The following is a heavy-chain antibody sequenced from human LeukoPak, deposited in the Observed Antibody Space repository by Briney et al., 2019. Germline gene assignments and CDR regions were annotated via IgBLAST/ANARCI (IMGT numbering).Heavy chain of an antibody. Sequence: SETLSLTRAVYGGSFSGYYWSWIRQPPGKGLEWIGEINHSGSTNYNPSLKSRVTISVDTSKNQFSLKLSSVTAADTAVYYCARGWYYYDSSGYYWGQGTLVTVSS. D-gene: IGHD3-22*01. CDR1: GGSFSGYY. V-gene: IGHV4-34*01. CDR2: INHSGST. CDR3: ARGWYYYDSSGYY. J-gene: IGHJ4*02.